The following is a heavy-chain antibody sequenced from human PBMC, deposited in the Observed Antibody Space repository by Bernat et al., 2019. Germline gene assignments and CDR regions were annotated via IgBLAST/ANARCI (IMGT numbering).Heavy chain of an antibody. J-gene: IGHJ5*02. D-gene: IGHD2-21*02. V-gene: IGHV3-53*04. CDR1: GFAVSTNY. Sequence: EVELVESGGGLVQPGGSLRLSCEASGFAVSTNYMSWVGQAPGKGLEWVSAMYSTGATYYADAVSGRLTVSRHNSKNPLDLQMNNLRTEDTAVYYCAREDCSGGYCYSSWGQGTLVTVSS. CDR2: MYSTGAT. CDR3: AREDCSGGYCYSS.